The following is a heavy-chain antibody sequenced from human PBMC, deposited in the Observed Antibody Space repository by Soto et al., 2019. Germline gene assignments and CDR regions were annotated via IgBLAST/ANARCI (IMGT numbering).Heavy chain of an antibody. CDR2: IKTDGSST. J-gene: IGHJ5*02. CDR1: GFTFSSYW. V-gene: IGHV3-74*01. CDR3: TREKFDP. Sequence: PGGSLRLSCAASGFTFSSYWMHWVRQAPGKGLAWVSRIKTDGSSTNYADSVKGRFTISRDNAKNMLYLQMNSLRPEDTAVYYCTREKFDPWGQGTLVTVSS.